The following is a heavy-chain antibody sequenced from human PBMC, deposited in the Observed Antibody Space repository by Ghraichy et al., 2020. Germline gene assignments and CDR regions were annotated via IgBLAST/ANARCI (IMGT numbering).Heavy chain of an antibody. J-gene: IGHJ4*02. D-gene: IGHD3-16*01. V-gene: IGHV4-39*01. Sequence: GSLRLSCTVSGGSISSANYDWGWIRQSPGKGLEWIGSVSDGGSLHYNPSLKSRVTISRDTSKNQFSLSLNSVTAADTAVYYWARRRRRPMGEGDLRGSFDYWGQGTLVTVSS. CDR3: ARRRRRPMGEGDLRGSFDY. CDR2: VSDGGSL. CDR1: GGSISSANYD.